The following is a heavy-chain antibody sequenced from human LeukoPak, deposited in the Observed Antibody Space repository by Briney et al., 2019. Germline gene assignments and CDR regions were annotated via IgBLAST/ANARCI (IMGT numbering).Heavy chain of an antibody. CDR3: ARGGLKWLPFDY. J-gene: IGHJ4*02. CDR1: GYTFTSYD. Sequence: ASVKVSCKASGYTFTSYDINWVRQATGQGLEWMGWMNPNSGNTGYAQKFQGRVTMTRNASISTAYMELSSLRSEDTAVYYCARGGLKWLPFDYWGQGTLVTVSS. CDR2: MNPNSGNT. D-gene: IGHD5-12*01. V-gene: IGHV1-8*01.